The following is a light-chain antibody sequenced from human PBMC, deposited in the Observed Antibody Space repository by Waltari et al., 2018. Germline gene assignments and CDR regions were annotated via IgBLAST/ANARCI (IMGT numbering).Light chain of an antibody. CDR2: AAS. V-gene: IGKV1-17*01. CDR1: QGIRNY. J-gene: IGKJ1*01. Sequence: DIQMTQSPSSLSASVGDRVTITCRASQGIRNYLGWYQQKPGKAPKRLIYAASSLQSGVPSRFSGSGSGTEVTLTISCLQPEDFASYYCLQYNTYPWTFGQGTKVEVK. CDR3: LQYNTYPWT.